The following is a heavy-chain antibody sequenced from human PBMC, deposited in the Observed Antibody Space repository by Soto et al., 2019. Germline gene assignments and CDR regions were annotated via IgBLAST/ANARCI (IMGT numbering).Heavy chain of an antibody. CDR2: ISYDGSNK. V-gene: IGHV3-30-3*01. D-gene: IGHD5-18*01. Sequence: GGSLRLSCAASGFTFSSYAMHWVRQAPGKGLEWVAVISYDGSNKYYADSVKGRFTISRDNSKNTLYLQMNSLRAEDTAVYYCARLLDVDTAMTTVYYYGMDVWGQGTTVTVSS. CDR3: ARLLDVDTAMTTVYYYGMDV. CDR1: GFTFSSYA. J-gene: IGHJ6*02.